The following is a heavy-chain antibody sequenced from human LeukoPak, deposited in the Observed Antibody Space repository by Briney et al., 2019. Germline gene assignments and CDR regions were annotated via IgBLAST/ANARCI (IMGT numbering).Heavy chain of an antibody. J-gene: IGHJ4*02. CDR1: GGSISSYY. D-gene: IGHD2-15*01. CDR2: IYTSGST. CDR3: AGSYCSGGSCYSDFDY. V-gene: IGHV4-4*07. Sequence: PSETLSLTCTVSGGSISSYYWSWIRQPAGKGLEWIGRIYTSGSTNYNPSLKSRVTMSVDTSKNQFSLKLSSVTAADTAVYYCAGSYCSGGSCYSDFDYWGQGTLVTVSS.